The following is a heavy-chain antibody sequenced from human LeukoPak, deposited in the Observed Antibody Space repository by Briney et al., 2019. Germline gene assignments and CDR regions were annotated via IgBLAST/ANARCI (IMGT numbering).Heavy chain of an antibody. D-gene: IGHD6-13*01. CDR3: AKAAGYSFAPS. CDR1: GFTFSSYA. J-gene: IGHJ5*02. CDR2: ISVSGGNT. Sequence: GGSLRLSCAASGFTFSSYAMSWVRQAPGKGLEWVSAISVSGGNTYYADSVKGRFTISRDNSKNTLYLRMNSLRAEDTAVYYCAKAAGYSFAPSWGQGTLVTVSS. V-gene: IGHV3-23*01.